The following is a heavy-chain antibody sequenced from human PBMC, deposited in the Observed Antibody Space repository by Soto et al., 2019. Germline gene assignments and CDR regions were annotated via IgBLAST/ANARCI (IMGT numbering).Heavy chain of an antibody. J-gene: IGHJ5*02. V-gene: IGHV4-59*01. CDR1: GGSISSYY. CDR3: ARYSGRYSYNWFDP. CDR2: IYYSGTT. Sequence: SEPLSFTCTVSGGSISSYYWSWIRQPPGKGLEWIGYIYYSGTTNYNPSLKSRVTISVDTSKNQFSLKLSSVTAADTAVYYCARYSGRYSYNWFDPWGQGTLVTVSS. D-gene: IGHD1-26*01.